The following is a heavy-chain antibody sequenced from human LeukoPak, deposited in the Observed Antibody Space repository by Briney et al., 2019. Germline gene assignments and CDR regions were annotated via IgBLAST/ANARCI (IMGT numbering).Heavy chain of an antibody. CDR1: GFTFSSYN. Sequence: PGGSLRLSCVASGFTFSSYNMNWVRQAPGKGLEWVSSISSSSSYIYYADSVKGRFTISRDNAKNSLYLQMNSLRAEDTAVYYCARVIAFRGYMDVWGKGTTVTVSS. CDR2: ISSSSSYI. J-gene: IGHJ6*03. D-gene: IGHD3-16*02. CDR3: ARVIAFRGYMDV. V-gene: IGHV3-21*06.